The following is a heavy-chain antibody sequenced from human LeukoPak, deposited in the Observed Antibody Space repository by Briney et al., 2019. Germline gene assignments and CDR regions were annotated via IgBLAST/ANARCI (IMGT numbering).Heavy chain of an antibody. J-gene: IGHJ4*02. CDR1: GFPFTRFY. D-gene: IGHD3-22*01. CDR2: IGLSGSPL. V-gene: IGHV3-11*04. CDR3: ARKDFSSGSFSY. Sequence: GGSLTLSCAVSGFPFTRFYMSWIRQAPGKGLEWISYIGLSGSPLDYADSVRGRFTISRDNAKNSLYLEMNSLRAEDTAVYYCARKDFSSGSFSYWGQGTLVTVSS.